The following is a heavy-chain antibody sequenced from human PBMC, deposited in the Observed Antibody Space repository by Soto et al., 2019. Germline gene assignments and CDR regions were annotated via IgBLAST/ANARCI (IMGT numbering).Heavy chain of an antibody. V-gene: IGHV3-9*01. J-gene: IGHJ5*02. D-gene: IGHD2-15*01. CDR1: GFTFDDYA. CDR2: ISWNSGSI. CDR3: AKDEALGYCSGGSCYWGWFDP. Sequence: EVQLVESGGGLVQPGRSLRLSCAASGFTFDDYAMHWVRQAPGKGLEWVSGISWNSGSIGYADSVKGRFTISRDNAKNSLYLQMNSLRAEDTALYYCAKDEALGYCSGGSCYWGWFDPGGQGTLVTVSS.